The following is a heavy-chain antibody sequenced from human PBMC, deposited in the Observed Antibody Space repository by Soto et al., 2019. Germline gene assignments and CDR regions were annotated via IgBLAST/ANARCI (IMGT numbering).Heavy chain of an antibody. Sequence: ESLKISCKGSGYSFTSYWISWVRQMPGKGLEWMGRIDRSDSYTNYSPSFQGHVTISADKSISTAYLQWSSLKPSDTAMYYCARPAWLYYGMDVWGQGTTVTVSS. CDR2: IDRSDSYT. J-gene: IGHJ6*02. CDR1: GYSFTSYW. CDR3: ARPAWLYYGMDV. D-gene: IGHD3-22*01. V-gene: IGHV5-10-1*01.